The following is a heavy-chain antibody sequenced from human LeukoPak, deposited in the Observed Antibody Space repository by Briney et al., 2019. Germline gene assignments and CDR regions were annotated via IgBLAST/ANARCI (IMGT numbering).Heavy chain of an antibody. CDR1: GYSISSGYY. CDR3: ARDSGIVATTNFDY. V-gene: IGHV4-38-2*02. J-gene: IGHJ4*02. CDR2: IYHSGST. D-gene: IGHD5-12*01. Sequence: PSETLSLTCTVSGYSISSGYYWGWIRQPPGKGLEWIGSIYHSGSTYYNPSLKSRVTISVDTSKNQFSLKLSSVTAAGTAVYYCARDSGIVATTNFDYWGQGTLVTVSS.